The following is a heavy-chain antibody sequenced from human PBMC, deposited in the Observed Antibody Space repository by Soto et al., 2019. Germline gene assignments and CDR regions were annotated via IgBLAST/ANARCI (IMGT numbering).Heavy chain of an antibody. D-gene: IGHD4-17*01. CDR1: GYSFTSYW. V-gene: IGHV5-10-1*01. J-gene: IGHJ6*02. CDR3: ARLYGDHHLVYYYYGMDV. CDR2: IDPSDSYT. Sequence: PGESLKISCKGSGYSFTSYWSSWVRQMPGKGLEWMGRIDPSDSYTNYSPSFQGHVTISADKSISTAYLQWSSLKASDTAMYYCARLYGDHHLVYYYYGMDVWGQGTTVTVSS.